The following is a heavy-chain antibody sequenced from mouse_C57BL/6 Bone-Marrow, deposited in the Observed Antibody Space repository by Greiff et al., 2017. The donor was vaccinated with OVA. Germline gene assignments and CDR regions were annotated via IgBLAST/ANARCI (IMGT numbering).Heavy chain of an antibody. J-gene: IGHJ1*03. V-gene: IGHV5-16*01. CDR3: ARDNYYGSSYGYFDV. CDR1: GFTFSDYY. CDR2: INYDGSST. Sequence: EVQLVESEGGLVQPGSSMKLSCTASGFTFSDYYMAWVRQVPEKGLEWVASINYDGSSTYYLDSLKSRFIISRDNAKNILYLQMSSLKSEDTATYDCARDNYYGSSYGYFDVWGTGTTVTVSS. D-gene: IGHD1-1*01.